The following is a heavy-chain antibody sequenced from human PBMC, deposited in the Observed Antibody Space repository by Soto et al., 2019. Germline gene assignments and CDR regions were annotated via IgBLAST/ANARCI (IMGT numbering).Heavy chain of an antibody. D-gene: IGHD1-26*01. CDR3: ARHRAGGTFAY. CDR2: INPNTGKP. J-gene: IGHJ4*02. Sequence: QVQLVQSGSESMQPGASVKVSCKGSGYNFNSHSITWLRQAPGQGLEWMGWINPNTGKPTYEQGFTGRFVFSVDTSVSTVYLQIFSLKAHYSAVYFCARHRAGGTFAYRGQGTLVTVSS. V-gene: IGHV7-4-1*01. CDR1: GYNFNSHS.